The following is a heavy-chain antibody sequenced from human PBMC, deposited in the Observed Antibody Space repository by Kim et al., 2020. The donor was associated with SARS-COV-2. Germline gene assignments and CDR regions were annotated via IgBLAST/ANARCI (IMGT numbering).Heavy chain of an antibody. V-gene: IGHV3-48*03. CDR3: ARQREQWLVTNVGDYFDY. D-gene: IGHD6-19*01. Sequence: KGRFTSSRDNAKNSLYLQMNSLRAEDTAVYYCARQREQWLVTNVGDYFDYWGQGTLVTVSS. J-gene: IGHJ4*02.